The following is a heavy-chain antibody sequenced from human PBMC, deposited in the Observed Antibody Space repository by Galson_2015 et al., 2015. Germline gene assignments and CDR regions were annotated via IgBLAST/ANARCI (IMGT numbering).Heavy chain of an antibody. Sequence: SVKVSCKASGGTFSSYAISWVRQAPGQGLEWMGRIIPILGIANYAQKFQGRVTITADKSTSTAYMELSSLRSEDTAVYYCARTGAPVAGTRAGDYFDYWGQGTLVTVSS. D-gene: IGHD6-19*01. CDR1: GGTFSSYA. CDR3: ARTGAPVAGTRAGDYFDY. CDR2: IIPILGIA. V-gene: IGHV1-69*04. J-gene: IGHJ4*02.